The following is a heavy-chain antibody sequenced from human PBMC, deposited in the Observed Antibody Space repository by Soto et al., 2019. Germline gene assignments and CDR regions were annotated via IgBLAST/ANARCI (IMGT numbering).Heavy chain of an antibody. J-gene: IGHJ4*02. Sequence: QLVESGGGLVQPGRSLRLSCVASGFRFDEYAIHWVRQAPGKGLECVSGISWDSGSINYAGSVRGRFTVSRDNAKNSLYLHMTSLRSEDTAFYYCAKIVTRHSLVPVFDQWGQGALVSVSS. CDR3: AKIVTRHSLVPVFDQ. CDR1: GFRFDEYA. D-gene: IGHD2-21*01. V-gene: IGHV3-9*01. CDR2: ISWDSGSI.